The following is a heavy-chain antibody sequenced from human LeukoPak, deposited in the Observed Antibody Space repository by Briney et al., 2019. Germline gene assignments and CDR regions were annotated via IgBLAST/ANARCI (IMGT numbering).Heavy chain of an antibody. CDR1: GFTFSSYW. V-gene: IGHV3-23*01. Sequence: GGSLRLSCAASGFTFSSYWMNWARQAPGKGLEWVSAISGSGGSTYYADSVKGRFTISRDNSKNTLYLQMNSLRAEDTAVYYCAKDRQWLVRYYFDYWGQGTLVTVSS. J-gene: IGHJ4*02. CDR3: AKDRQWLVRYYFDY. CDR2: ISGSGGST. D-gene: IGHD6-19*01.